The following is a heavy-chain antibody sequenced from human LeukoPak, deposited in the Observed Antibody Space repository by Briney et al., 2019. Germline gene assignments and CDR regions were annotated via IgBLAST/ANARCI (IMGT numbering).Heavy chain of an antibody. J-gene: IGHJ4*02. CDR1: GFSFSNYG. CDR3: AKVDSGIVATGSPYFDY. Sequence: GGSLRLSCAASGFSFSNYGMTWLRQAPGKGLEWVSLITYSGGTTYHADSVKGRFTISRDNSKNTLYLQMNSLRAEDTAVYYCAKVDSGIVATGSPYFDYWGQGTLVTVSS. V-gene: IGHV3-23*01. CDR2: ITYSGGTT. D-gene: IGHD6-13*01.